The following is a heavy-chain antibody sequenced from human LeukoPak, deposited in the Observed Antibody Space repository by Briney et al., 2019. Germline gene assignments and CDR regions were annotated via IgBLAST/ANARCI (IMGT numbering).Heavy chain of an antibody. D-gene: IGHD1-26*01. J-gene: IGHJ4*02. CDR1: GGSFSGYY. CDR3: ASRGIVGATTGDY. CDR2: INHSGST. Sequence: SETLSLTCAVYGGSFSGYYWSWIRQPPGKGLEWIGEINHSGSTNYNPSLKSRVTISVDTSKNQFSLKLSSATAADTAVYYCASRGIVGATTGDYWGQGTLVTVSS. V-gene: IGHV4-34*01.